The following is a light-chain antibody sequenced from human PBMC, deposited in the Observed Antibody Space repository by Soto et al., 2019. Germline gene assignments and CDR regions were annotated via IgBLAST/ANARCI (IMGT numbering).Light chain of an antibody. CDR2: GAS. CDR1: QSIHINY. CDR3: QQYGISPTYT. Sequence: PGERATLSCRTSQSIHINYLAWYQLRHGQAPRLLIFGASNRATAIPDRFTSSGSGTDFTLTISRLEPEDFAVYYCQQYGISPTYTFGQGTKLEIK. J-gene: IGKJ2*01. V-gene: IGKV3-20*01.